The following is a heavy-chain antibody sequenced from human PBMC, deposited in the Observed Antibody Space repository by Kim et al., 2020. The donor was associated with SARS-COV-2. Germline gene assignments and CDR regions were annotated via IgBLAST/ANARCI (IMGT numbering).Heavy chain of an antibody. Sequence: LSLTCAASGFTFSSYAMSWVRQAPGKGLEWVSAISGSGGSTYYADSVKGRFTISRDNSKNTLYLQMNSLRAEDTAVYYCAKGHQTPYYYDSSGYSDYWGQGTLVTVSS. CDR2: ISGSGGST. V-gene: IGHV3-23*01. D-gene: IGHD3-22*01. CDR3: AKGHQTPYYYDSSGYSDY. CDR1: GFTFSSYA. J-gene: IGHJ4*02.